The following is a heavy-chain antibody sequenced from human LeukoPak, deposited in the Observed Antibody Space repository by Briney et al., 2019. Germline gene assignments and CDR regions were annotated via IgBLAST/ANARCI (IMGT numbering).Heavy chain of an antibody. Sequence: PGGSLRLSCAASGFTFSCYGLHWVRQAPGKGLEWVAAIWYDGSNKYYADSVKGRFTISRDNSKNTLYLQMNSLRAEDTAVYYCARDLSGYSYGYVAYWGQGTLVTVSS. CDR2: IWYDGSNK. CDR3: ARDLSGYSYGYVAY. V-gene: IGHV3-33*01. CDR1: GFTFSCYG. J-gene: IGHJ4*02. D-gene: IGHD5-18*01.